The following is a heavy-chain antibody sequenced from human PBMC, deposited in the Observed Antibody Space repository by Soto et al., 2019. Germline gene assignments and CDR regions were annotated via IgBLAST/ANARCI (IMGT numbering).Heavy chain of an antibody. J-gene: IGHJ4*02. CDR1: RFTFSDYS. D-gene: IGHD3-10*01. CDR3: AREGPRKGTYLFDY. Sequence: QVQLVESGGGLVKPGGSLRLSCAASRFTFSDYSMSWIRQAPGRGPEWVSYISTSGSTIFYADSVKGRFTISRDNTMSSLYLQMNSLRVEDAAIYYGAREGPRKGTYLFDYWGQGTLVTVSS. CDR2: ISTSGSTI. V-gene: IGHV3-11*01.